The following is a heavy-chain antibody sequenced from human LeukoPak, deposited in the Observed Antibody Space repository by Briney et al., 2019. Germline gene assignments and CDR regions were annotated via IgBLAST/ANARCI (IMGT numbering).Heavy chain of an antibody. CDR1: GGSISSGGYY. V-gene: IGHV4-31*03. CDR3: ASDRSEPGRRGYSYGYSTKYYYYGMDV. CDR2: IYYSGST. D-gene: IGHD5-18*01. Sequence: SETLSLTCTVSGGSISSGGYYWSWIRQHPGKGLEWIGYIYYSGSTYYNPSLKSRVTISVDTSKNQFSLKLSSVTAADTAVYYCASDRSEPGRRGYSYGYSTKYYYYGMDVWGQGTTVTVSS. J-gene: IGHJ6*02.